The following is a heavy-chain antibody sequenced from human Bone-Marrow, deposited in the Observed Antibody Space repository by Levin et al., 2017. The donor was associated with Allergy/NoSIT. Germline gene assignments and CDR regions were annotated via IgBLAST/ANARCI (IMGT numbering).Heavy chain of an antibody. CDR1: GFTFDDYA. J-gene: IGHJ3*02. CDR3: VKDIDYEILTGPTPDVFDI. Sequence: SLKISCAASGFTFDDYAMHWVRQAPGKGLEWVSGINWNSGIIDYADSVKGRFTISRDNAKNSLYLQVNSLRPEDTALYYCVKDIDYEILTGPTPDVFDIWGQGTMVTVSS. CDR2: INWNSGII. D-gene: IGHD3-9*01. V-gene: IGHV3-9*01.